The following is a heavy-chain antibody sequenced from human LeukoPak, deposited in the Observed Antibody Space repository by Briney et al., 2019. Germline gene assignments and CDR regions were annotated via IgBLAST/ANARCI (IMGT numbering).Heavy chain of an antibody. J-gene: IGHJ4*02. Sequence: GGSLILSCAASGFTFSSYDMHWVRQGTGKSLEWVSAIGTAGGTYYAGSVKGRFTISRENAKNSLYLQMNSLTAGDTAVYYCARVRSDSSGWYHVLDWGQGTLVTVSS. CDR2: IGTAGGT. D-gene: IGHD6-19*01. CDR1: GFTFSSYD. V-gene: IGHV3-13*01. CDR3: ARVRSDSSGWYHVLD.